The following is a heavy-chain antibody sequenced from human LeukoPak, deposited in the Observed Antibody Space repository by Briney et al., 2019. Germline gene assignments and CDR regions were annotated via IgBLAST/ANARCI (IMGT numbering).Heavy chain of an antibody. D-gene: IGHD6-19*01. J-gene: IGHJ5*02. Sequence: ASVKVSCKASGCTFTSYGISWVRQAPGQGLEWMGWINTNTGNPTYAQGFTGRFVFSLDTSVSTAYLQISSLKAEDTAVYYCARGAEWLGEYNWFDPWGQGTLVTVSS. CDR3: ARGAEWLGEYNWFDP. CDR1: GCTFTSYG. CDR2: INTNTGNP. V-gene: IGHV7-4-1*02.